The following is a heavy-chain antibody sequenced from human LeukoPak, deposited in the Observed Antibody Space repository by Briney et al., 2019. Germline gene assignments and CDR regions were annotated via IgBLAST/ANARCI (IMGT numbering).Heavy chain of an antibody. D-gene: IGHD6-19*01. V-gene: IGHV1-69*05. CDR1: GGTFSSYA. CDR3: ARHSSGWINFDY. J-gene: IGHJ4*02. CDR2: IIPIFGTA. Sequence: SVKVSCKASGGTFSSYAISWVRQAPGQGLEWMGGIIPIFGTANYAQKFQGRVTITTDESTSTAYMELSSLRSEDTAVYYCARHSSGWINFDYWGQGTLVTVSS.